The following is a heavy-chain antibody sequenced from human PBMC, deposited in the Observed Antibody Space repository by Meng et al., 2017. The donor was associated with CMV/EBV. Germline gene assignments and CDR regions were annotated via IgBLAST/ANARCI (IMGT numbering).Heavy chain of an antibody. CDR1: GFTFSSYA. D-gene: IGHD4/OR15-4a*01. CDR2: ISYDGSNK. J-gene: IGHJ6*02. CDR3: ARDKVLQGATYYYYYGMDV. Sequence: GESLKISCVASGFTFSSYAMHWVRQAPGKGLEWVAVISYDGSNKYYADSVKGRFTISRDNSKNTLYLQMNSLRAEDTAVYYCARDKVLQGATYYYYYGMDVWGQGTTVTVSS. V-gene: IGHV3-30-3*01.